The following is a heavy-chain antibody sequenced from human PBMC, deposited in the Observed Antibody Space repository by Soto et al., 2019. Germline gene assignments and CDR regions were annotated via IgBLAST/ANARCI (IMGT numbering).Heavy chain of an antibody. J-gene: IGHJ5*02. V-gene: IGHV4-34*01. Sequence: SETLSLTCAVYGGSLSGYYWSWIRQPPGKGLEWIGEINHSGSTNYNPSLKSRVTISVDTSKNQFSLKLSSVTAADTAVYYCARVTRAKQSSSLYNWFDPWGQGTLVTVSS. CDR3: ARVTRAKQSSSLYNWFDP. D-gene: IGHD6-13*01. CDR2: INHSGST. CDR1: GGSLSGYY.